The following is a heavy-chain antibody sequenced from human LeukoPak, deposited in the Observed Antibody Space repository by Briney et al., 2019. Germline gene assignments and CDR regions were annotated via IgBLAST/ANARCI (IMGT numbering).Heavy chain of an antibody. J-gene: IGHJ4*02. Sequence: ASVKVSCKASGYTFTGYYMHWVRHAPGQGLEWMGWINPNSGGTNYAQKFQGRVTMTRDTSISTAYMELSRLRSDDTAVYYCARDGTAAEPFDYWGQGTLVTVSS. CDR1: GYTFTGYY. D-gene: IGHD6-13*01. CDR2: INPNSGGT. V-gene: IGHV1-2*02. CDR3: ARDGTAAEPFDY.